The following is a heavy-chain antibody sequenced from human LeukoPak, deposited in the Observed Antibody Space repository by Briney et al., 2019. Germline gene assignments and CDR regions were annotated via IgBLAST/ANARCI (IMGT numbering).Heavy chain of an antibody. D-gene: IGHD3-9*01. CDR1: GFTFSSYE. J-gene: IGHJ4*02. V-gene: IGHV3-48*03. CDR3: AGTYFDWLLLNY. Sequence: GGSLRLSCAASGFTFSSYEMNWVRQAPGKGLEWVSYISSSGSTIYYADSVKGRFTISRDNAKNSLYLQMNSLRAEDTAVYYCAGTYFDWLLLNYWGQGTLVTVSS. CDR2: ISSSGSTI.